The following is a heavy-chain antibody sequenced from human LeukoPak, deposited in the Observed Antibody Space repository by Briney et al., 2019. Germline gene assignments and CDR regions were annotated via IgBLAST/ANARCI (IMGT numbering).Heavy chain of an antibody. CDR1: GGSFSSHY. CDR3: ARDPPTVTKGLDI. V-gene: IGHV4-59*11. Sequence: SETLSLTCTVSGGSFSSHYRSWIRQPPGKGLEWIGYISYIGSTNYNPSLKSRVTISVDTSKNQFSLKLSSVTAADTAVYYCARDPPTVTKGLDIWGQGTMVTVSS. J-gene: IGHJ3*02. CDR2: ISYIGST. D-gene: IGHD4-17*01.